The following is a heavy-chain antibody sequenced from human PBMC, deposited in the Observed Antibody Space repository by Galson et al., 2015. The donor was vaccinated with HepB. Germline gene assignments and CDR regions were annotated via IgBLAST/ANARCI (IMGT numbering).Heavy chain of an antibody. CDR3: AREGGYGDSSRLDY. D-gene: IGHD4-17*01. V-gene: IGHV1-18*01. CDR2: ISAYNGDT. Sequence: SVKVSCKASGYTFFTYGITWVRQAPGQGLEWVGWISAYNGDTHYAQNNQSRVTMTTDTSTGTAYMELRSLRSDDTAVYFCAREGGYGDSSRLDYWGQGTLVTVSS. J-gene: IGHJ4*02. CDR1: GYTFFTYG.